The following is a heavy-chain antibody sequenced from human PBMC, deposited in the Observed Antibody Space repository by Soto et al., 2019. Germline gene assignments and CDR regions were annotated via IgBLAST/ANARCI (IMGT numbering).Heavy chain of an antibody. CDR3: ARGSPPSKYGLDV. J-gene: IGHJ6*02. Sequence: SETLSLTCTVSGGSISYYYWNWIRQSPGKGLEWIGYIFYSGSTHYNPSLKSRVTISIDTPKNQFSLRLTSATAADTAVYFCARGSPPSKYGLDVWGQGTTVTVSS. CDR2: IFYSGST. D-gene: IGHD6-13*01. V-gene: IGHV4-59*01. CDR1: GGSISYYY.